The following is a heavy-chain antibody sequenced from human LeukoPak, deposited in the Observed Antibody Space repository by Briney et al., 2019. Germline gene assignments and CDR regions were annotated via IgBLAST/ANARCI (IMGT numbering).Heavy chain of an antibody. D-gene: IGHD5-24*01. CDR3: ARWDGYGSFDY. J-gene: IGHJ4*02. V-gene: IGHV3-66*01. CDR1: EFTVRSNY. CDR2: IYTGGDT. Sequence: GGSLRLSCATSEFTVRSNYMSWVRQAPGKGLEWLSVIYTGGDTYYADSVRGRFTISRDNSKNTLYLQMNSLRAEDTAVYYCARWDGYGSFDYWGQGTLVTVSP.